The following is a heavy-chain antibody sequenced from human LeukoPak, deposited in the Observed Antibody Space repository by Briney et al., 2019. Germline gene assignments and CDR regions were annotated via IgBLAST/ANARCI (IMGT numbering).Heavy chain of an antibody. CDR3: ARDWRIRAFDY. D-gene: IGHD2-15*01. V-gene: IGHV4-34*01. J-gene: IGHJ4*02. CDR1: GGSFSGYY. Sequence: SETLSLTCAVYGGSFSGYYWSWIRQPPGKGLEWIGEINHSGSTNYNPSLKSRVTISVDTSKNQFSLKLSSVTAADTAVYYCARDWRIRAFDYWGQGTLVTVSS. CDR2: INHSGST.